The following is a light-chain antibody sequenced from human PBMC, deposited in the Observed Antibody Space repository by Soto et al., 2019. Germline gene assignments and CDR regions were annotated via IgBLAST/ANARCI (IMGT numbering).Light chain of an antibody. V-gene: IGLV2-23*01. CDR2: EGT. CDR3: CSYAGRSTVV. J-gene: IGLJ3*02. Sequence: QSALTQPASVSGSPGQSITISCTGTSSDVGTYNLVSWYQQYPGKAPKLIIYEGTKRPSGVSNRFSGSKPGNTASLTISGLQAEDEADYHCCSYAGRSTVVFGGGTKVTVL. CDR1: SSDVGTYNL.